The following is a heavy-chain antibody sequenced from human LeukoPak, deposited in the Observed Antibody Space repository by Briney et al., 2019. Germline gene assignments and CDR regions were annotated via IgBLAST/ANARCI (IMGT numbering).Heavy chain of an antibody. D-gene: IGHD4-11*01. CDR1: GGSISSGSYY. J-gene: IGHJ6*03. Sequence: SQTLSLTCTVSGGSISSGSYYWSWIRQPAGKGLEWIGRIYTSGSTNYNPSLKSRVTISVDTSKNQFSLKLSSVTAADTAVYYCARYSNLNYYYYYYMDVWGKGTTVTVSS. CDR2: IYTSGST. CDR3: ARYSNLNYYYYYYMDV. V-gene: IGHV4-61*02.